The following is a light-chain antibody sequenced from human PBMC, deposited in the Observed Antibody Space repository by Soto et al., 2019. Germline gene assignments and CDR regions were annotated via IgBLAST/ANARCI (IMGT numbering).Light chain of an antibody. CDR3: QQYDNWPFT. J-gene: IGKJ2*01. CDR2: GAS. V-gene: IGKV3D-15*01. Sequence: EIVMTQSPGTLSVSTEEGATLSCRASQSVDRNLAWYQQKPGQAPRLLIYGASTRPTGIPDRFSGSGSGTEFSLTISSLQSEDFAVYYCQQYDNWPFTFGQGTKLEI. CDR1: QSVDRN.